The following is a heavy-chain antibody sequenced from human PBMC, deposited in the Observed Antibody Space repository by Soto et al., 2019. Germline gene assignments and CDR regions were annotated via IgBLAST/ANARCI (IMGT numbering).Heavy chain of an antibody. J-gene: IGHJ4*02. Sequence: EVQLVESGGGLVHPGGSLRLSCATSGFTFGNYWMYWVRQAPGNGLVWVSRIHSDGKITTYADSVKGRFTISRDIAKNTLYLQMNSLRAEDTAMYYCARGRGSFYVDFWGQGTLVTVSS. D-gene: IGHD1-26*01. V-gene: IGHV3-74*01. CDR2: IHSDGKIT. CDR3: ARGRGSFYVDF. CDR1: GFTFGNYW.